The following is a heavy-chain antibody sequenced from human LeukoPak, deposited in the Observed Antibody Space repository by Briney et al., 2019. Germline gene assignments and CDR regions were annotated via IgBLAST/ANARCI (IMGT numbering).Heavy chain of an antibody. Sequence: ASVKVSCKASGYTFTSYGISWVRQAPGQGLEWMGWISAYNGNTNYAQKLQGRVTMTTDTSTSTAYMELRSLRSDDTAVYYCARDWDWNHLGYYYYMDAWGKGTTVTVSS. V-gene: IGHV1-18*01. CDR3: ARDWDWNHLGYYYYMDA. D-gene: IGHD1-1*01. J-gene: IGHJ6*03. CDR1: GYTFTSYG. CDR2: ISAYNGNT.